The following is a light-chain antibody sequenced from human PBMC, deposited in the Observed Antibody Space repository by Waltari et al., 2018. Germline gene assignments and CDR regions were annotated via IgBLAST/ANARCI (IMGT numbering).Light chain of an antibody. CDR2: DTS. J-gene: IGKJ4*01. CDR1: QSIHNY. CDR3: QQRRNWPLT. V-gene: IGKV3-11*01. Sequence: DIVLTQSPATLSLYPGERATLPCRASQSIHNYLAWYQKKPGQAPMLLIYDTSNRATGISARFSGSGFGTDFTLTISSLEPEDFAVYYCQQRRNWPLTFGGGTKVEIK.